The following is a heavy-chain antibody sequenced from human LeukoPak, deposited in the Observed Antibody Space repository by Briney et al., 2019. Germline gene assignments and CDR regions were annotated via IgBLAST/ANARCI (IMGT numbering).Heavy chain of an antibody. CDR3: ARSRDWYADY. D-gene: IGHD3-9*01. CDR1: GFPFVGIG. J-gene: IGHJ4*02. Sequence: GGPLSPPLAALGFPFVGIGSHGVARPRARGREWVAVISYDGSNKYYADSVKGRFTISRDNSKNTLYLQMNSLRAEDTAVYYCARSRDWYADYWGQGSLVTVSS. CDR2: ISYDGSNK. V-gene: IGHV3-30*03.